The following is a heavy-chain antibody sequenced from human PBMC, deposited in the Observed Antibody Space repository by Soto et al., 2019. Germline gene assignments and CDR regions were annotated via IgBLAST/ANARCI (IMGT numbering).Heavy chain of an antibody. Sequence: SETLSLTCAVYGGSFSGYYWSWIRQPPGKGLEWIGEINHSGSTNYNPSLKSRVTISVDTSKNQFSLKLSSVTAADTAVYYCARSARYDYVWGSYRPFDYWGQGTLGTGSS. CDR2: INHSGST. V-gene: IGHV4-34*01. CDR1: GGSFSGYY. CDR3: ARSARYDYVWGSYRPFDY. J-gene: IGHJ4*02. D-gene: IGHD3-16*02.